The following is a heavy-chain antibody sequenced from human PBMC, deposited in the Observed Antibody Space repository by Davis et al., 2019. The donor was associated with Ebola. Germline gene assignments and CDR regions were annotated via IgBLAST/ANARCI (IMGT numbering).Heavy chain of an antibody. J-gene: IGHJ5*01. CDR3: ARGYYDGRGWFDP. CDR2: IYYSGST. D-gene: IGHD3-3*01. CDR1: GGSISSYY. V-gene: IGHV4-59*12. Sequence: SETLSLTCTVSGGSISSYYWSWIRQPPGKGLEWIGYIYYSGSTYYNPSLKSRVTISVDRSKNQFSLKLSSVTAADTAVYYCARGYYDGRGWFDPWGQGTLVTVSS.